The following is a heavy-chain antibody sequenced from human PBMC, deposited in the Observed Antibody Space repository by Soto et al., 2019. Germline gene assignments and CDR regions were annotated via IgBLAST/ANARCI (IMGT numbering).Heavy chain of an antibody. CDR1: GFTFSSYA. V-gene: IGHV3-30-3*01. J-gene: IGHJ6*02. D-gene: IGHD4-4*01. Sequence: PGGSLRLSCAASGFTFSSYAMHWVRQAPGKGLEWVAVISYDGSNKYYADSVKGRFTISRDNSKNTLYLQMNSLRAEDTAVYYCVCLTTVTVYYYYYGMDVWGQGTTVTVSS. CDR3: VCLTTVTVYYYYYGMDV. CDR2: ISYDGSNK.